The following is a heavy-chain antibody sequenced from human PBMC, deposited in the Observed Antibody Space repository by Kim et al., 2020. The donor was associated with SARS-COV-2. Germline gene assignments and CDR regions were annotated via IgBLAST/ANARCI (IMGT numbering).Heavy chain of an antibody. V-gene: IGHV3-21*04. D-gene: IGHD2-2*01. CDR1: GFTFSSYS. CDR2: ISSSSSYI. CDR3: ARDRPPSDIVVVPAAMRGGFYYYYGMDV. Sequence: GGSLRLSCAASGFTFSSYSMNWVRQAPGKGLEWVSSISSSSSYIYYADSVKGRFTISRDNAKNSLYLQMNSLRAEDTAVYYCARDRPPSDIVVVPAAMRGGFYYYYGMDVWGQGTTVTVSS. J-gene: IGHJ6*02.